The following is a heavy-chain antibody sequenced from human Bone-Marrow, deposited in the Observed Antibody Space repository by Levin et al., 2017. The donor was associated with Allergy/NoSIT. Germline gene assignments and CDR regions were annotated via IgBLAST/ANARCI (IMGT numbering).Heavy chain of an antibody. CDR3: ARGSGGVMTNPIDY. D-gene: IGHD2-8*02. CDR1: GFTFTSFA. Sequence: PGGSLRLSCAASGFTFTSFAMHWVRQAPGKGLEWVAVISYDGDNKFYADFVKGRFTISRDNSQNTLYLQMNGLRTDDTAVFFCARGSGGVMTNPIDYWGQGTLVTVSS. J-gene: IGHJ4*02. CDR2: ISYDGDNK. V-gene: IGHV3-30-3*01.